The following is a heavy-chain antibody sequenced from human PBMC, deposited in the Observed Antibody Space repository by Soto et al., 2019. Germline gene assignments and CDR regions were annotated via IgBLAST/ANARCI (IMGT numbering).Heavy chain of an antibody. V-gene: IGHV3-33*08. CDR1: GFNFSSYG. Sequence: QVQLVEAGGGVVQPGRSLRISCAASGFNFSSYGMHWVRQAPGKGLEWVTVIWNDGSNKYYADSVKGRFTVSRDNSKNTLYLQMDSLRAEDTGLYYCARLRDHYGSGSRGFFDYWGQGTRVSVSS. CDR3: ARLRDHYGSGSRGFFDY. D-gene: IGHD3-10*01. J-gene: IGHJ4*02. CDR2: IWNDGSNK.